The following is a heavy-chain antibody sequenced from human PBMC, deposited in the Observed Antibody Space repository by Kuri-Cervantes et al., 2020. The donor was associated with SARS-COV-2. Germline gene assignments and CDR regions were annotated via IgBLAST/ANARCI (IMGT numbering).Heavy chain of an antibody. Sequence: ASVKVSRKASGYTFTGYYMHWVRQAPGQGLEWMGWINPNSGGTNYAQKFQGRVTMTRDTSISTAYMELSRLRSDDTAVYYCARDRTRSSGYVWGGSIYGMDVWGQGTTVTVSS. CDR3: ARDRTRSSGYVWGGSIYGMDV. V-gene: IGHV1-2*02. CDR2: INPNSGGT. J-gene: IGHJ6*02. D-gene: IGHD6-13*01. CDR1: GYTFTGYY.